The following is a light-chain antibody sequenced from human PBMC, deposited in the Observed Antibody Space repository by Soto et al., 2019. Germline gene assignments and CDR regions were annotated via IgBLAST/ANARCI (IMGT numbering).Light chain of an antibody. J-gene: IGKJ1*01. CDR2: DAS. CDR3: QQYGSSPRT. CDR1: QSISSW. Sequence: DIQMTQSPSTLSVSVGDRVTITCRASQSISSWLAWYQQKPGKAPKLLIYDASSLESGVPSRFSGSGSGTEFTLTISSLQPDDFAVYYCQQYGSSPRTFGQGTKVDIK. V-gene: IGKV1-5*01.